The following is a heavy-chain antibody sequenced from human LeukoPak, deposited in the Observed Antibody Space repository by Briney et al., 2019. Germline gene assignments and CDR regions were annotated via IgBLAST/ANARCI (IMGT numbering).Heavy chain of an antibody. D-gene: IGHD2-15*01. V-gene: IGHV1-46*01. CDR3: ARVGYCSGGSCYYFDY. Sequence: ASVKVSCKASGYTFTSYYMHWVRQAPGQGLEWMRIINPSGGSTSYAQKFQGRVTMTRDMSTSTVYMELSSLRSEDTAVYYCARVGYCSGGSCYYFDYWGQGTLVTVSS. CDR2: INPSGGST. J-gene: IGHJ4*02. CDR1: GYTFTSYY.